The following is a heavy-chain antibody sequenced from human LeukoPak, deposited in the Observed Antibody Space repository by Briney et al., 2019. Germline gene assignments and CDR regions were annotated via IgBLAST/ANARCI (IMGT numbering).Heavy chain of an antibody. J-gene: IGHJ4*02. V-gene: IGHV4-38-2*02. Sequence: SETLSLTCTVSGYSISSGYYWGWIRQPPGKGLEWIGSIYHSGITYYNPSLKSRVTISVDTSKNQFSLKLSSVTAADTAVYYCARIGGSYPSYYFDYWGQGTLVTVSS. CDR2: IYHSGIT. CDR1: GYSISSGYY. D-gene: IGHD1-26*01. CDR3: ARIGGSYPSYYFDY.